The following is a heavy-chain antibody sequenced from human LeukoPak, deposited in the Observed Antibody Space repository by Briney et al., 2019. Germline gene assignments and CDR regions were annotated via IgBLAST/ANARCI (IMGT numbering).Heavy chain of an antibody. Sequence: QSGGSLRLSCAASGFTFSGYWMSWVRQAPGKGLEWVANINHDGSEKYYVDSVKGRFTISRDNAKNSLFLQMGSRRVEETAVYYCARESTAGYNSSWYGFRNWGQGTLVSVSS. CDR2: INHDGSEK. V-gene: IGHV3-7*01. D-gene: IGHD6-13*01. CDR1: GFTFSGYW. CDR3: ARESTAGYNSSWYGFRN. J-gene: IGHJ1*01.